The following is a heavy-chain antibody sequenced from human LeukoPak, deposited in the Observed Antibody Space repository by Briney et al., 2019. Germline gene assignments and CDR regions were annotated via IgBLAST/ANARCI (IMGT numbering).Heavy chain of an antibody. J-gene: IGHJ3*02. Sequence: GESLQISCKVSGYSFTSYWIGWVRQLPGKGLEWMGIIYPGDSDTRYSPSFQGQVTISADKSISTAYLQWSSLKASDTAMYYCARLPHSNAFDIWGQGTMVTVSS. CDR2: IYPGDSDT. CDR1: GYSFTSYW. V-gene: IGHV5-51*01. CDR3: ARLPHSNAFDI.